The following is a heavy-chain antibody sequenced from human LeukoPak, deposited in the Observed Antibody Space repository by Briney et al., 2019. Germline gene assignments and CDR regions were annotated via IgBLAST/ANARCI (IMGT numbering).Heavy chain of an antibody. D-gene: IGHD5-24*01. CDR2: IKQDGSET. CDR1: GFTFSNYW. V-gene: IGHV3-7*03. J-gene: IGHJ4*02. CDR3: AKARRGGRDGYNWAFDY. Sequence: GGSLRLSCAASGFTFSNYWMNWVRQAPWKGLECLANIKQDGSETYYADSVKGRFTISRDNAKNSLYLQMNSLRAEDTALYFCAKARRGGRDGYNWAFDYWGQGTLVTVSS.